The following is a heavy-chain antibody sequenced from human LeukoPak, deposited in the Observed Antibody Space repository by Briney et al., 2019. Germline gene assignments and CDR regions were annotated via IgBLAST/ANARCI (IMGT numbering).Heavy chain of an antibody. Sequence: GASVKVSCKASGYTFTGYYMHWVRQAPGQGLEWMGRINPNSGGTNYAQKFQGRVTMTRDTSISTAYMELSRLRSDDTAVYYYARVQLRFLGFDPWGQGTLVTVSS. CDR3: ARVQLRFLGFDP. J-gene: IGHJ5*02. CDR2: INPNSGGT. V-gene: IGHV1-2*06. D-gene: IGHD3-3*01. CDR1: GYTFTGYY.